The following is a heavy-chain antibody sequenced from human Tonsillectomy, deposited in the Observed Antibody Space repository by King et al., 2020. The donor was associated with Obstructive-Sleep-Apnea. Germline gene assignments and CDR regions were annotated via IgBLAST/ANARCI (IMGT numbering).Heavy chain of an antibody. V-gene: IGHV3-30*18. CDR2: ISYDGSNK. D-gene: IGHD5-12*01. CDR1: GFTFSSYG. Sequence: VQRVESGGGVVQPGRSLKLSCAASGFTFSSYGMHWVRQPTGKGREWVAVISYDGSNKYYADSVKGRFTISRDHSKNTLYMQMNSRRAEDTAVYYCAKERTVARSRAFDIWGQGTMVTVSS. J-gene: IGHJ3*02. CDR3: AKERTVARSRAFDI.